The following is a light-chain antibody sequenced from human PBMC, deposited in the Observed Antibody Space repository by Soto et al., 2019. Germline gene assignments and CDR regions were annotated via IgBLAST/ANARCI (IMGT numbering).Light chain of an antibody. V-gene: IGKV3-11*01. Sequence: EIVLTQSPATLSLSPGERATLSSRASQSVNSYLAWYQQKPDQAPRLLIYDASNRDTDIPARLSDNRSGTDFTLTIISLEPEDFAVYYCQQRSNWPLTFGGGTKWISN. J-gene: IGKJ4*01. CDR2: DAS. CDR3: QQRSNWPLT. CDR1: QSVNSY.